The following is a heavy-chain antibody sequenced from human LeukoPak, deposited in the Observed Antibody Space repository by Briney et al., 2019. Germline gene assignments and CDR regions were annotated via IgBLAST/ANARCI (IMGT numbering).Heavy chain of an antibody. Sequence: ASVKVSCKASGYTFTGYYMHWVRQAPGQGLEWMGWINPNSGGTNYAQKFQGRVTMTRDTSISTAYMELSRLRYDDTAVYYCARDRAESQWLVRYWFDPWGQGTLVTVSS. V-gene: IGHV1-2*02. J-gene: IGHJ5*02. CDR2: INPNSGGT. CDR1: GYTFTGYY. CDR3: ARDRAESQWLVRYWFDP. D-gene: IGHD6-19*01.